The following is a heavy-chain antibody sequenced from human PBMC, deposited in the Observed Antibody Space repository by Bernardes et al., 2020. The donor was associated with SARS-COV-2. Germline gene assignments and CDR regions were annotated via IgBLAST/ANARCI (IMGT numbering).Heavy chain of an antibody. D-gene: IGHD1-20*01. CDR1: GYTLTELS. CDR3: ATALVLITGTNLAYYYYYGMDV. Sequence: ASVKVSWKVSGYTLTELSMHWVRQAPGKGLEWMGGFDPEDGETIYAQKFQGRVTMTEDTSTDTAYMELSSLRSEDTAVYYCATALVLITGTNLAYYYYYGMDVWGQGTTVTVSS. J-gene: IGHJ6*02. V-gene: IGHV1-24*01. CDR2: FDPEDGET.